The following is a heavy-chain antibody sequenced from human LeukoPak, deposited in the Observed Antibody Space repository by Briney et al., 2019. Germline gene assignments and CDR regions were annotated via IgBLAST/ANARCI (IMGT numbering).Heavy chain of an antibody. Sequence: AASVKVSCKAYGGTFSSDAISWVRQAPGQGLEWMGGITPIFGTANYAQKFQGRVTINADEFTNTVYMELRSLRSEDTAVYYCARGGYTIMVYWGQGSLVTVSS. CDR3: ARGGYTIMVY. V-gene: IGHV1-69*13. CDR2: ITPIFGTA. D-gene: IGHD5-24*01. CDR1: GGTFSSDA. J-gene: IGHJ4*02.